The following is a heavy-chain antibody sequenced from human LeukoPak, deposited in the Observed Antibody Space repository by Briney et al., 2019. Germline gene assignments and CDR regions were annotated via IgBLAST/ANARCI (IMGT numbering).Heavy chain of an antibody. D-gene: IGHD3-10*01. CDR2: IYHSGST. CDR3: ARGLGITMVRGVAHYFDY. J-gene: IGHJ4*02. V-gene: IGHV4-30-2*01. Sequence: SETLSLTCAVSGGSISSGGYSWSWIRQPPGKGLEWIGYIYHSGSTYYNPSLKSRVTISVDRSKNQFSLKLSSVTAAGTAVYYCARGLGITMVRGVAHYFDYWGQETLVTVSS. CDR1: GGSISSGGYS.